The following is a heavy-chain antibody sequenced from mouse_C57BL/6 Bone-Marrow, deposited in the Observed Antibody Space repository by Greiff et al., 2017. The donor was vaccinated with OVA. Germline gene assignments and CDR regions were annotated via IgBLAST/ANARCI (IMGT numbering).Heavy chain of an antibody. Sequence: EVKLQESGPGLVKPSQSLSLTCSVTGYSITSGYYWNWIRQFPGNKLEWMGYISYDGSNNYNPSLKNRISITRDTSKNQFFLKLNSVTTEDTATYYCARVGNYGRYFDVWGTGTTVTVSS. J-gene: IGHJ1*03. CDR2: ISYDGSN. CDR1: GYSITSGYY. D-gene: IGHD1-1*01. CDR3: ARVGNYGRYFDV. V-gene: IGHV3-6*01.